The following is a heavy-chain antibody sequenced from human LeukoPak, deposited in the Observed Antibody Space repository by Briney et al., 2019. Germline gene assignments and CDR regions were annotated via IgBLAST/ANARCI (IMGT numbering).Heavy chain of an antibody. D-gene: IGHD3-10*01. Sequence: PGGSLRLSCAASGFTVSSNYMSWVRQAPGKGLEWVAVISYDRSKKFYADSVKGRFTISRDNSENTLYLQMNSLRTEGTAVYYCAKDIMVQGVINGFDYWGQGTLVTVSS. CDR2: ISYDRSKK. J-gene: IGHJ4*02. CDR1: GFTVSSNY. CDR3: AKDIMVQGVINGFDY. V-gene: IGHV3-30*05.